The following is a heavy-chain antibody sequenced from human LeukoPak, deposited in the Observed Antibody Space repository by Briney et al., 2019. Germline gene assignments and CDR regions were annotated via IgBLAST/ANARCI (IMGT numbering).Heavy chain of an antibody. V-gene: IGHV4-59*01. Sequence: SETRSLTCTVSGGSISSYYWSWIRQPPGKGLEWIGYIYYSGSTNYNPSLKSRVTISVDTSKNQFSLKLSSVTAADTAVYCCARASGSYRELDAFDIWGQGTMVTVSS. J-gene: IGHJ3*02. CDR1: GGSISSYY. CDR3: ARASGSYRELDAFDI. D-gene: IGHD1-26*01. CDR2: IYYSGST.